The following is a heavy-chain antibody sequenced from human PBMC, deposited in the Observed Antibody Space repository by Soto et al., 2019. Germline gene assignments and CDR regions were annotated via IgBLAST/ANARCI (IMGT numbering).Heavy chain of an antibody. V-gene: IGHV5-51*01. CDR1: GYSFAGYW. CDR3: ARLPGVRGVFTGFNV. D-gene: IGHD3-10*01. Sequence: EVQLVQSGAEVRKPGESLKISCKGSGYSFAGYWIGWVRQMPGKGLDWMGVIYPGDSDTRYSPSFHGQVTISADKSISTAYLQWSSLKASDTAMYFCARLPGVRGVFTGFNVRGQGKMVTVSS. CDR2: IYPGDSDT. J-gene: IGHJ3*01.